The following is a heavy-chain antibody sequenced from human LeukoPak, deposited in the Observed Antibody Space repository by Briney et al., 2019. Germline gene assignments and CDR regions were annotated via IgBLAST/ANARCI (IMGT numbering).Heavy chain of an antibody. D-gene: IGHD1-26*01. CDR3: AKDYLHGTTFDY. J-gene: IGHJ4*02. Sequence: GGSLRLSCAASGFTFSNYWMHWVRQAPGQGLEWVANINQDGSTKQYVGSLKGRFTIFRDNAKNSLYLQMNSLRAEDTAVYYCAKDYLHGTTFDYWGQGTLVTVSS. CDR1: GFTFSNYW. CDR2: INQDGSTK. V-gene: IGHV3-7*03.